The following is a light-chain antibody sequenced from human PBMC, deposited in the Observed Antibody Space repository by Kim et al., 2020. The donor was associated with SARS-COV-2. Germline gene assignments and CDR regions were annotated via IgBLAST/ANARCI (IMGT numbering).Light chain of an antibody. J-gene: IGLJ2*01. Sequence: QTLSISCTVTISNIGALYAIQWYQQLPGTAPKLLIYDTTKRPSGLPARFSASSSGTSASLAITGLQAEDEADYHCQSYDNSLSDVVFGGGTKVAVL. CDR1: ISNIGALYA. CDR2: DTT. V-gene: IGLV1-40*01. CDR3: QSYDNSLSDVV.